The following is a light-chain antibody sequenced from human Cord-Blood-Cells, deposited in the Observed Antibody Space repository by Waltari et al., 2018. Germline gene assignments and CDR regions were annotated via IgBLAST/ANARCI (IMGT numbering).Light chain of an antibody. J-gene: IGLJ3*02. CDR3: SSYTSSSTLV. CDR1: RRDVGVYTY. CDR2: DVS. Sequence: QSARTQPDPVSGSPGQSITIPCTGTRRDVGVYTYVSWYQQHPGKDPKLMIYDVSKRPSEVSNRFSGSKSGNTASLTISGLQAEDEADYYCSSYTSSSTLVFGGGTKLTVL. V-gene: IGLV2-14*01.